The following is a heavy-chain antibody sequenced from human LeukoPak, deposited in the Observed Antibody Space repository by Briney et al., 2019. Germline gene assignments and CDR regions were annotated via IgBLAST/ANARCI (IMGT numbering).Heavy chain of an antibody. CDR3: AKELGSGWSLRGLDY. V-gene: IGHV3-33*06. CDR1: GFTFSSYG. Sequence: PGRSLSLYCAASGFTFSSYGMHWVRQAPGKGLEWVAVIWYDGSNKYYADSVKGRFTISRDNSKNTLYLQMNSLRAEDTAVYYCAKELGSGWSLRGLDYWGQGTLVTVSS. CDR2: IWYDGSNK. J-gene: IGHJ4*02. D-gene: IGHD6-19*01.